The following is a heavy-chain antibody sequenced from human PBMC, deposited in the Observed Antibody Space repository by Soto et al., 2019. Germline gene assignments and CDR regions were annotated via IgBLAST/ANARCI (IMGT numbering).Heavy chain of an antibody. CDR3: ARDNGLYDSSGYTFWFDP. V-gene: IGHV4-59*01. Sequence: SETLSLTCTVSGGSISSYYWSWIRQPPGKGLEWIGYIYYSGSTNYNPSLKSRVTISVDTSKNQFSLKLSSVTAADTAVYYCARDNGLYDSSGYTFWFDPWGQGTLVTVSS. J-gene: IGHJ5*02. D-gene: IGHD3-22*01. CDR2: IYYSGST. CDR1: GGSISSYY.